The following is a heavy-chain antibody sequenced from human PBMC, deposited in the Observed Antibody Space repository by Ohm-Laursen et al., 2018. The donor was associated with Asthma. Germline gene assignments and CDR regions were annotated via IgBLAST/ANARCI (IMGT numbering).Heavy chain of an antibody. CDR3: AKGAGTAY. CDR1: GFSFSSSW. D-gene: IGHD1/OR15-1a*01. Sequence: SLRLSCTAFGFSFSSSWMNWVRRAPGKGLEWVANIKQDGSEKYYVDSVKGRFTISRDNAKNSLYLQMNSLRAEDTAVYYCAKGAGTAYWGQGTLVTVSS. J-gene: IGHJ4*02. V-gene: IGHV3-7*01. CDR2: IKQDGSEK.